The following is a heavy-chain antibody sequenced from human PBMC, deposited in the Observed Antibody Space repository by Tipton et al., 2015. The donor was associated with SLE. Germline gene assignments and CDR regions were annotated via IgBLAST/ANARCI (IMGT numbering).Heavy chain of an antibody. CDR1: GGAISTGEYC. V-gene: IGHV4-30-4*08. J-gene: IGHJ5*02. CDR3: VRGSLNSHPSWFDP. CDR2: IYYSGTT. Sequence: TLSLTCSVSGGAISTGEYCWSWIRQPPGKGLEWIGYIYYSGTTYYNSSLKSRITMSVDTSKNQFSLKLSSVTAADTAVYYCVRGSLNSHPSWFDPWGQGTLVTVSS.